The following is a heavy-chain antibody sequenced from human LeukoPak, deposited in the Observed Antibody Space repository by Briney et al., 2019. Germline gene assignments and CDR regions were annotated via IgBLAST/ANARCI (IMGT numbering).Heavy chain of an antibody. Sequence: ASVKVSCKVSGYTLSELSIHWVRQAPGKGLEWMGGFDPEDGETIYAQKFQGRVTMTEDTSTDTAYMELSGLTSEDTAVYYRATDSSTGYYYYWGQGTLVTVSS. D-gene: IGHD3-22*01. J-gene: IGHJ4*02. V-gene: IGHV1-24*01. CDR1: GYTLSELS. CDR3: ATDSSTGYYYY. CDR2: FDPEDGET.